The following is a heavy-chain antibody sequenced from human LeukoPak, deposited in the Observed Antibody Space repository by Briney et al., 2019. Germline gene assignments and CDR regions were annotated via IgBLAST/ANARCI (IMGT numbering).Heavy chain of an antibody. D-gene: IGHD2-15*01. CDR1: GFTFSSYA. CDR3: ARDTVARSENFDY. J-gene: IGHJ4*02. V-gene: IGHV4-34*01. Sequence: GSLRLSCAASGFTFSSYAMYWIRQPPGKGLEWIGEINHSGSTNYNPSLKSRVTISVDTSKNQFSLKLSSVTAADTAVYYCARDTVARSENFDYWGQGTLVTVSS. CDR2: INHSGST.